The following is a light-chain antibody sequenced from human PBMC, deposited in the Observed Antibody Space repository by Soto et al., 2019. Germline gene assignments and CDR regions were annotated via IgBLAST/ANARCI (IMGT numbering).Light chain of an antibody. CDR1: SSDVGIYNL. CDR3: CSYADSSTYV. V-gene: IGLV2-23*01. CDR2: EDS. Sequence: QSALTQPASVSGSPGQSITISCTGTSSDVGIYNLVSWYQQHPGKAPKLIIYEDSKRPSGVSNRFSGSKSGNTASLTISGLQTEDGADYYCCSYADSSTYVFGTGTKVTVL. J-gene: IGLJ1*01.